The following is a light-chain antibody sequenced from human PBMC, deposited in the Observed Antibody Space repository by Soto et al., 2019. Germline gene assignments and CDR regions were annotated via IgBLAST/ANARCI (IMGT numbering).Light chain of an antibody. CDR3: AAWDDSLNGVV. V-gene: IGLV2-8*01. CDR1: SSDVGGYNY. J-gene: IGLJ2*01. CDR2: EVS. Sequence: QSALTQPPSASGSPGQSVTISCTGTSSDVGGYNYVSWYQQHPGKAPKLIISEVSKRPSGVPDRVSGSKSGTSASLAISGLQSEDEADYYCAAWDDSLNGVVFGGGTKLTVL.